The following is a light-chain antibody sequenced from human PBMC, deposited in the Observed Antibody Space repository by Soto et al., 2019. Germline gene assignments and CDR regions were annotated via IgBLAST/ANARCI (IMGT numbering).Light chain of an antibody. CDR1: QSVSSY. V-gene: IGKV3-11*01. CDR3: QQRFNWPRFT. J-gene: IGKJ2*01. Sequence: EIVLTQSPATLSLSPGERATLSCRASQSVSSYLAWDQQKPGQAHRLLIYAASNRATGIPARFSGGGSGTDFTLTISSLEPEDFAVYYCQQRFNWPRFTFGQGTKLEIK. CDR2: AAS.